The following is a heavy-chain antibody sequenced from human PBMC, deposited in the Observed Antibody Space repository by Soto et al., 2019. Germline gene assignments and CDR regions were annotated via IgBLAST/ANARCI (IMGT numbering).Heavy chain of an antibody. CDR1: GGSFSGYY. V-gene: IGHV4-34*01. J-gene: IGHJ4*02. CDR2: INHSGST. CDR3: ARGRITMVRGGDY. D-gene: IGHD3-10*01. Sequence: QVQLQQWGAGLLKPSETLSLTCAVYGGSFSGYYWSWIRQPPGKGLEWIGEINHSGSTNYNPSLKSRVTISVDTSKNQFSPKLSSVTAADTAVYYCARGRITMVRGGDYWGQGTLVTVSS.